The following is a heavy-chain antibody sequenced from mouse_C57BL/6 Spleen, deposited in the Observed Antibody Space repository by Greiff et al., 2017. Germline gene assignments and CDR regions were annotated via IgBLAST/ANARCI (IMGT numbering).Heavy chain of an antibody. V-gene: IGHV10-1*01. CDR2: IRSKSNNYAT. J-gene: IGHJ3*01. CDR1: GFSFNTYA. D-gene: IGHD2-4*01. Sequence: EVKLVESGGGLVQPKGSLKLSCAASGFSFNTYAMNWVRQAPGKGLEWVARIRSKSNNYATYYADSVKDRFTISGDDSESILYLQMNNLKTEDTAMYYCVRPFDDDAFAYWGQGTLVTVSA. CDR3: VRPFDDDAFAY.